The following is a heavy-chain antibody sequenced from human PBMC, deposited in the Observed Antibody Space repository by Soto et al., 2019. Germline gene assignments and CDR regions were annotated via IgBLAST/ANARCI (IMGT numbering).Heavy chain of an antibody. Sequence: SETLSLTCAVYGGSFSGYYWSWIRQPPGKGLEWIGEINHSGSTNYNPSLKSRVTISVDTSKNQFSLKLSSVTAADTAVYYCSHRHQLGRPFDYWGQGTLVTVSS. D-gene: IGHD6-6*01. CDR2: INHSGST. V-gene: IGHV4-34*01. CDR3: SHRHQLGRPFDY. CDR1: GGSFSGYY. J-gene: IGHJ4*02.